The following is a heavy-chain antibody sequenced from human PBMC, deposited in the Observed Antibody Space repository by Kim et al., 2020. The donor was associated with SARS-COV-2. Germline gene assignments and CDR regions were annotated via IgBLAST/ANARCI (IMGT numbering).Heavy chain of an antibody. J-gene: IGHJ4*02. CDR1: GFTFSSHG. V-gene: IGHV3-21*01. CDR3: ARNIRTNGVFSPDF. CDR2: IHSSSSYI. D-gene: IGHD2-8*01. Sequence: GGSLRLSCAASGFTFSSHGMNWVRQAPGKGLEWVSSIHSSSSYIYYAGSMKGRFTISRDNAKNSLFLEMNNLRAEDTAIYYCARNIRTNGVFSPDFWGQGTLVTVSS.